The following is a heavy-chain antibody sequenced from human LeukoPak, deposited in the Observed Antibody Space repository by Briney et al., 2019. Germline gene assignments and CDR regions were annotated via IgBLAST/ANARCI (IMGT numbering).Heavy chain of an antibody. CDR2: ISVYNGNT. D-gene: IGHD3-10*01. V-gene: IGHV1-18*01. CDR3: ARDYYYGSGSYYNVFDY. CDR1: GYTFTSYG. J-gene: IGHJ4*02. Sequence: GASVKVSCKASGYTFTSYGISWVRQAPGQGLEWMGWISVYNGNTNYAQELQGRVTLTTDTSTSTAYMDLRSLRSDDTAVYYCARDYYYGSGSYYNVFDYWGQGTLVTVSS.